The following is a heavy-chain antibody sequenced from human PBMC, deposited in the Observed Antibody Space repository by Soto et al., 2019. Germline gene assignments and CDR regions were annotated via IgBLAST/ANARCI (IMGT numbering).Heavy chain of an antibody. Sequence: QLHLVQSGAVVKKPGASVTVSCSASGYPVTAYYMPWVRQAPGRGLEWMGGINPATGAAKYTQTFRGRVAMARDTAESTVFMELSGLTSVDTAVFSCARGGGVGVAGSAAFDMWGQGTLVTVSS. J-gene: IGHJ3*02. D-gene: IGHD3-3*01. CDR1: GYPVTAYY. V-gene: IGHV1-2*02. CDR3: ARGGGVGVAGSAAFDM. CDR2: INPATGAA.